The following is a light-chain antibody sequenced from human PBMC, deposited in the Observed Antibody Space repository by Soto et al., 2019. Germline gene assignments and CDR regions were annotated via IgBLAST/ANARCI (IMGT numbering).Light chain of an antibody. Sequence: DIQMTQSPSTLSASIGDRVTITCRASQSISTWLGWYQQKPGKAPKLMIYKASTLERGVPSRVSGSGSGTDFTLTISSRQPDDAATYYCLHCNIYSGSGTFGQGTKLEI. V-gene: IGKV1-5*03. CDR1: QSISTW. CDR3: LHCNIYSGSGT. CDR2: KAS. J-gene: IGKJ2*02.